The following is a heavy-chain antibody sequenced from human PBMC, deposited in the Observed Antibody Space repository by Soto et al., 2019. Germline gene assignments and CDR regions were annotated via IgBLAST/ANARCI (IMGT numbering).Heavy chain of an antibody. CDR3: ASIAAAGLN. J-gene: IGHJ4*02. Sequence: SETLSLTCTVSGGSISSYYWSWIRQPPGKGLEWIGYIYYSGSTNYNPSLKSRVTISVDTSKNQFSLKLSSVTAADTAVYYCASIAAAGLNWGQETLVTVSS. CDR1: GGSISSYY. CDR2: IYYSGST. D-gene: IGHD6-13*01. V-gene: IGHV4-59*08.